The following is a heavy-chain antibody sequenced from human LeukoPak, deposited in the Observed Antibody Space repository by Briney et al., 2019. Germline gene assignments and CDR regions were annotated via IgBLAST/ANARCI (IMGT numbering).Heavy chain of an antibody. CDR2: IYYSGST. Sequence: PSETLSLTCTVSGGSISSSSYYWGWIRQPPGKGLEWIGSIYYSGSTSYNPSLKSRVTISVDTSKNQFSLKLSSVTAADTAVYYCARAPRVTTAGHDAFDIWGQGTMVTVSS. CDR3: ARAPRVTTAGHDAFDI. D-gene: IGHD4-17*01. CDR1: GGSISSSSYY. J-gene: IGHJ3*02. V-gene: IGHV4-39*07.